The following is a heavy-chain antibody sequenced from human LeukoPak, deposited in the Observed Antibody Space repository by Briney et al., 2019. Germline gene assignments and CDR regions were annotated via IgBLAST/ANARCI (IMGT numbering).Heavy chain of an antibody. CDR3: ARGGWGSSVHFDT. D-gene: IGHD3-10*01. CDR1: GLTLISTW. Sequence: GGSRRPSCATPGLTLISTWRHWVRQLPGKGRVWVSRIIIDATNTNYPTSGKARSTFPRDNNKKMEYLKMNSLGAEDTAVYYCARGGWGSSVHFDTWGQGVLVTVS. CDR2: IIIDATNT. J-gene: IGHJ4*02. V-gene: IGHV3-74*01.